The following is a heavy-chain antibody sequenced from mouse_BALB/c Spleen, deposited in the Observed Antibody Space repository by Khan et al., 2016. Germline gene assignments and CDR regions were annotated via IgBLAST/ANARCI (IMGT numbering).Heavy chain of an antibody. D-gene: IGHD4-1*02. CDR1: GYSITSDYA. V-gene: IGHV3-2*02. CDR3: AINWDEEDY. CDR2: ISYSGSP. Sequence: EVQLQESGPGLVKPSQSLSLTCTVTGYSITSDYAWNWIRQFPGNKLEWMGYISYSGSPSYNPSLKSRISITRDTSKNQFFLQLNSVTTEDTATYYCAINWDEEDYWGQGTLVTVSA. J-gene: IGHJ3*01.